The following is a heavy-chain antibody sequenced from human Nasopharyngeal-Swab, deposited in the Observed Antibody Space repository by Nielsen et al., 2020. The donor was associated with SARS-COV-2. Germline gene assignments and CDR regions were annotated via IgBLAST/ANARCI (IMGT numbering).Heavy chain of an antibody. V-gene: IGHV1-69*13. J-gene: IGHJ6*03. CDR1: GGTFSSYA. Sequence: SVKVSCKASGGTFSSYAISWVRQAPGQGLEWMGGIIPIFGTANYAQKFQGRVTITADESTSTAYMELSSLRSEDTAVYYCARAGMVRGAPYYYYYCMDVWGKGTTVTVSS. D-gene: IGHD3-10*01. CDR2: IIPIFGTA. CDR3: ARAGMVRGAPYYYYYCMDV.